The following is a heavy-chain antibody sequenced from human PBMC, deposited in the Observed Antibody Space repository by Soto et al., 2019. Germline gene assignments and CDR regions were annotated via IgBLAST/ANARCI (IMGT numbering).Heavy chain of an antibody. D-gene: IGHD5-12*01. CDR2: IYHSGST. J-gene: IGHJ5*02. Sequence: SETLSLNCAVSGGSISSGGYSWSWIRQPPGKGLEWIGYIYHSGSTYYNPSLKSRVTISVDRSKNQFSLKLSPVNAADTAVYYCARAGGYDSTGWFDPWGQGTLGTVS. CDR3: ARAGGYDSTGWFDP. V-gene: IGHV4-30-2*01. CDR1: GGSISSGGYS.